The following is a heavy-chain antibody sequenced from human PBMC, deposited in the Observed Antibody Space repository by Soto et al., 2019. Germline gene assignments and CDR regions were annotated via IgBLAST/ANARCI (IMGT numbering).Heavy chain of an antibody. CDR1: GFTFSSYG. D-gene: IGHD3-10*01. J-gene: IGHJ6*02. V-gene: IGHV3-33*01. CDR2: IWYDGSNK. Sequence: QVQLVESGGGVVQPGRSLRLSCAASGFTFSSYGMHWVRQAPGKGLEWVAVIWYDGSNKYYADSVKGRFTISRDNSKNTLYLQMNSLRAEDTAVYYCARELRDDYYGSGSYYRGGGGYYYGMDVWGQGTTVTVSS. CDR3: ARELRDDYYGSGSYYRGGGGYYYGMDV.